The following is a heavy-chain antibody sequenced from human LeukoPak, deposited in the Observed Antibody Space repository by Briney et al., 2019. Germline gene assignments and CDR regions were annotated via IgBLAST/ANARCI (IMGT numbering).Heavy chain of an antibody. D-gene: IGHD3-9*01. CDR2: IYPGDSDT. CDR1: GYNFISYW. V-gene: IGHV5-51*01. Sequence: GESLKISCKGSGYNFISYWIGWVRQIPGRDLEWMGIIYPGDSDTRYNPSFQGLVTISADKSITTIYLQWSSLRASDTAMYYCARHQGIYHTSPGGNFDLWGQGTTVTVSS. CDR3: ARHQGIYHTSPGGNFDL. J-gene: IGHJ6*02.